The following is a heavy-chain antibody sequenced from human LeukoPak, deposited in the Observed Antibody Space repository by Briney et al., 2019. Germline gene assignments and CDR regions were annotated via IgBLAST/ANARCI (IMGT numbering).Heavy chain of an antibody. CDR3: ARGDDYYDNSGYYSSYPRDY. Sequence: GASLKVSCKASGYTFTGYDMHWVRQAPVQGLEWMARIKPNGGGINYAQKVQGRVTMSRDTSMSTAYMELNRLRADDTAVYYCARGDDYYDNSGYYSSYPRDYLGQGTLVTVPS. CDR1: GYTFTGYD. V-gene: IGHV1-2*06. D-gene: IGHD3-22*01. CDR2: IKPNGGGI. J-gene: IGHJ4*02.